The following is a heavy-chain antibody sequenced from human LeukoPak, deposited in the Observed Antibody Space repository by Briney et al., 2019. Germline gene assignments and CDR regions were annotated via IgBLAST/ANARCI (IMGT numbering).Heavy chain of an antibody. V-gene: IGHV3-7*03. CDR2: IKQDGCEK. D-gene: IGHD4/OR15-4a*01. J-gene: IGHJ4*02. CDR3: GRDPDYGDPY. Sequence: GGSLRLSCAASGFTFTCCWMSWVRQTPGKGLEWVASIKQDGCEKFYADSVKGRFTISRVNAKNSLYLQMNSLRPEDTAVYYCGRDPDYGDPYWGQGTLVTVSS. CDR1: GFTFTCCW.